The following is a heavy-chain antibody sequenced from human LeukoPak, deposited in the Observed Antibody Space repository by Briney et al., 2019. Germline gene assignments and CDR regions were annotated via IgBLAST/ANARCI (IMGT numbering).Heavy chain of an antibody. Sequence: GGSLRLSCAASGFTFSSYSMNWVRQAPGKGLEWVSSISSSSSYIYYADSVKGRFTISRDNAKNSLYLQMNSLRAEDTAVYYCARDITVTGASAFDLWGQGTVVIVSS. J-gene: IGHJ3*01. CDR1: GFTFSSYS. D-gene: IGHD4-17*01. CDR3: ARDITVTGASAFDL. CDR2: ISSSSSYI. V-gene: IGHV3-21*01.